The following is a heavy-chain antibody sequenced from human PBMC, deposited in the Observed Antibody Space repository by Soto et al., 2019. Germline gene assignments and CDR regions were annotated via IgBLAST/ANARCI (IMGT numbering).Heavy chain of an antibody. D-gene: IGHD2-15*01. CDR3: ARVYCSGGSCYETYYYYYGMDV. Sequence: QVQLVQSGAEVKKPGSSVKVSCKASGGTFSSYAISWVRQAPGQGLEWMGRIIPIFGTANYAQKFQGRVTITADESTSTAYMELSSLRSEDTAVYYCARVYCSGGSCYETYYYYYGMDVWGQGTKVTVSS. CDR2: IIPIFGTA. J-gene: IGHJ6*02. CDR1: GGTFSSYA. V-gene: IGHV1-69*01.